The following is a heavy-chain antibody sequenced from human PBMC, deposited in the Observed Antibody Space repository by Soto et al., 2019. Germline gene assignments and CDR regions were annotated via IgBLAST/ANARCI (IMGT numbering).Heavy chain of an antibody. J-gene: IGHJ3*02. D-gene: IGHD2-2*01. V-gene: IGHV1-18*01. CDR2: ISAYNGNT. CDR3: ARDRQDIVVVPAALGGPRYDAFDI. Sequence: GASVKVSCKASGYTFTSYGISWVRQAPGQGLEWMGWISAYNGNTNYAQKLQGRVTMTTDTSTSTAYMELRSLRSDDTAVYYCARDRQDIVVVPAALGGPRYDAFDIWGQGTMVTVSS. CDR1: GYTFTSYG.